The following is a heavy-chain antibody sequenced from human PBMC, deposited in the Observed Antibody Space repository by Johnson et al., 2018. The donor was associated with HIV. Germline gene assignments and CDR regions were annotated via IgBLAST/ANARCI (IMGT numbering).Heavy chain of an antibody. Sequence: VQLVESGGVVVQPGGSLRLSCAASGFTFDDYGMSWVRQAPGKGLEWVSGINWNGGSTGYADSVKGRFTISRDNAKNSLYLQMNSLRPEETAVYYCATDGPLSHIWYCTFGVWGQGTMVTVSS. CDR2: INWNGGST. CDR3: ATDGPLSHIWYCTFGV. J-gene: IGHJ3*01. V-gene: IGHV3-20*04. D-gene: IGHD2-8*02. CDR1: GFTFDDYG.